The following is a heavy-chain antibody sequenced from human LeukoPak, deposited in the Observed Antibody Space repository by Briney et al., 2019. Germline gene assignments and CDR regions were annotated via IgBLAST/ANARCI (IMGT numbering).Heavy chain of an antibody. J-gene: IGHJ5*02. CDR1: GGSFSGYY. V-gene: IGHV4-34*01. CDR2: INHSGST. Sequence: SETLSLTCAVYGGSFSGYYWSWIRQPPGKGLEWIGEINHSGSTNYNPSLKSRVTISVDTSKNQFSLKLSSVTAADTAVYYCARGHARRYYYGSGSYPDWFDLWGQGTLVTVSS. CDR3: ARGHARRYYYGSGSYPDWFDL. D-gene: IGHD3-10*01.